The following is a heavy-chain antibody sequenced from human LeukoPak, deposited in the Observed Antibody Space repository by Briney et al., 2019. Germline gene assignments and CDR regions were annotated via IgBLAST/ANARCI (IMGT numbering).Heavy chain of an antibody. CDR3: AREYSGFDY. J-gene: IGHJ4*02. D-gene: IGHD5-12*01. CDR2: VYYSGST. CDR1: GDPISSYSDY. V-gene: IGHV4-61*01. Sequence: SETLSLTCTVSGDPISSYSDYTNYKWTWIRQPPGKGLEWIGYVYYSGSTNYNPSLKSRVTISVDTSKNQSSLKLTSVTAADTAVYYCAREYSGFDYWGQGTLVTVSS.